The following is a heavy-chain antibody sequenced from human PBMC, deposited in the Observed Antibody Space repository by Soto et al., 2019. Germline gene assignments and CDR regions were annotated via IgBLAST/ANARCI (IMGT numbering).Heavy chain of an antibody. D-gene: IGHD2-2*01. J-gene: IGHJ6*02. CDR3: ARSQGSSTSLEIYYYYYYGMDV. V-gene: IGHV1-69*01. Sequence: QVQLVQSVAEVKKPGSSVKVSCKASGGTFSSYAISWVRQAPGQGLEWMGGIIPISGTANYAQKFQGRVTITADESTSTAYMELGRLRSEDTAVYYCARSQGSSTSLEIYYYYYYGMDVWGQGNTVTVYS. CDR2: IIPISGTA. CDR1: GGTFSSYA.